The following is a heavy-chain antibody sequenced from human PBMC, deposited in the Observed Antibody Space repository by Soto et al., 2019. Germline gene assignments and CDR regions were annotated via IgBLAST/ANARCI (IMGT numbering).Heavy chain of an antibody. CDR2: IWYDGSNK. D-gene: IGHD2-2*01. V-gene: IGHV3-33*01. Sequence: GGSLRLSCAASGFTFSSYGMHWVRQAPGKGLEWVAVIWYDGSNKYYADSVKGRFTISRDNSKNTLYLQMNSLRAEDTAVYYCARDPNIVVVPAAPDYWGQGTLVTVSS. CDR3: ARDPNIVVVPAAPDY. CDR1: GFTFSSYG. J-gene: IGHJ4*02.